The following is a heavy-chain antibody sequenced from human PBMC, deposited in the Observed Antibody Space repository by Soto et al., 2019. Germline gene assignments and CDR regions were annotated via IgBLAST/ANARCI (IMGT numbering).Heavy chain of an antibody. V-gene: IGHV1-3*01. CDR3: ARKNYYDSGIYYFDY. CDR1: GYTFTDYY. D-gene: IGHD3-10*01. CDR2: INAANGDT. J-gene: IGHJ4*02. Sequence: ASVKVSCKASGYTFTDYYMHWVRQAPGQGLEWMGWINAANGDTGYSQKFQGRVTLTRDTSASTAYMEFTSLRSDDTAVYYCARKNYYDSGIYYFDYWGQGTLVTVSS.